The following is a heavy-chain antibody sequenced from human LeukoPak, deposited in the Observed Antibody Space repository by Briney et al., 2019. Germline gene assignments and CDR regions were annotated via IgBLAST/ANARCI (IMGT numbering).Heavy chain of an antibody. CDR1: GFTFSSYA. CDR2: ISGSGGST. Sequence: GGSLRLSCAASGFTFSSYAMSWVRQAPGKGLEWVSGISGSGGSTYYADSVKGRFTISRDNSKNTLYLQMNSLRAEDTATYYCAKSSHAFGAFDIWGLGTMVTVSS. V-gene: IGHV3-23*01. CDR3: AKSSHAFGAFDI. J-gene: IGHJ3*02. D-gene: IGHD3-16*01.